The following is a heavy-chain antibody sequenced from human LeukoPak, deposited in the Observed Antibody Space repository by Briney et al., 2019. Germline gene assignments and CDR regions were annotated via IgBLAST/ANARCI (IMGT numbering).Heavy chain of an antibody. CDR3: AAVVPAASYPLY. D-gene: IGHD2-2*01. Sequence: SETLSLTCTVSGGSISSYYWSWIRQPPGKGLEWIGYIYYSGSTNYNPSLKSRVTISVDTSKNQFSLKLSSVTAADTAVYYCAAVVPAASYPLYWGQGTLATVCS. CDR2: IYYSGST. CDR1: GGSISSYY. J-gene: IGHJ4*02. V-gene: IGHV4-59*01.